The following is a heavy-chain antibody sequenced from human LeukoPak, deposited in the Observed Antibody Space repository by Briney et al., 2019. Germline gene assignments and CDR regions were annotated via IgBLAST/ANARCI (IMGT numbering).Heavy chain of an antibody. V-gene: IGHV3-23*01. J-gene: IGHJ4*02. CDR3: AKDTYYDILTGRDYFDY. D-gene: IGHD3-9*01. Sequence: PGGSLRLSCAASGYTFSSYAMTWVRQAPGKGLKWVSLISGNGGSTYYADFVKGRFTISRDNSKNTLYLQMNSLRAEDTAVYYCAKDTYYDILTGRDYFDYWGQGTLVTVSS. CDR2: ISGNGGST. CDR1: GYTFSSYA.